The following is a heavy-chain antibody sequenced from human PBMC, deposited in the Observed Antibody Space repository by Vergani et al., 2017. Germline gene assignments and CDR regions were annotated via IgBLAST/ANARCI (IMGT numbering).Heavy chain of an antibody. J-gene: IGHJ5*02. CDR1: GGSMSGHY. Sequence: QVRLQESGPGLVKPSETLSLTCSVSGGSMSGHYWSWIRQPPGKELEWIGYMYHSGSTNYNPSLETRVTISGDTSKNQFSLKLNSVTAADTAVYYCGGVADFYVLGSRLLDLWGQGILVTVSS. D-gene: IGHD3-10*01. V-gene: IGHV4-59*11. CDR3: GGVADFYVLGSRLLDL. CDR2: MYHSGST.